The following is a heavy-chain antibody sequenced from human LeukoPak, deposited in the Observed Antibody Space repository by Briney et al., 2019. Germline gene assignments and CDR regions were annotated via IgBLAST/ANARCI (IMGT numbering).Heavy chain of an antibody. D-gene: IGHD3-16*01. Sequence: PSETLSLTCAVYGGSFCGYYWSWIRQPPGKGREWIGEINHSGSTNYNPSLKSRSTISVDTSKNQFSLKLSSVTAADTAVYYCARGRRNLGGVEHWFDPWGQGTLVTVSS. CDR1: GGSFCGYY. J-gene: IGHJ5*02. CDR3: ARGRRNLGGVEHWFDP. V-gene: IGHV4-34*01. CDR2: INHSGST.